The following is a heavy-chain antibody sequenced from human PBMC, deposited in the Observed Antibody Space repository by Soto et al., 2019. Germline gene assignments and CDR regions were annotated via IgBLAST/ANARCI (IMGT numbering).Heavy chain of an antibody. CDR2: ISSSTTI. Sequence: GGSLSLSCAASEFLFISYNMNWVRQAPGQGLEWISYISSSTTIYYADSVKGRFTISRDNAKNSLYLQMNSLRDEDTAVYYCARDVRVGVGAFFYYGMDVWGQGTTVTVSS. D-gene: IGHD1-26*01. V-gene: IGHV3-48*02. CDR1: EFLFISYN. J-gene: IGHJ6*02. CDR3: ARDVRVGVGAFFYYGMDV.